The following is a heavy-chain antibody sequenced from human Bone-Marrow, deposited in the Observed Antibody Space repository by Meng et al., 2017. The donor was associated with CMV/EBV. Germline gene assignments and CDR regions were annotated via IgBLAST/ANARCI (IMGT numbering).Heavy chain of an antibody. D-gene: IGHD1-26*01. Sequence: LRLSCTVSGYSISSGYYWGWIRQPPGKGLEWIGSIYHSGSTYYNPSLKSRVTISVDTSKNQFSLKLSSVTAADTAVYYCARVSGSYFDYWGQGTLVTVSS. J-gene: IGHJ4*02. CDR2: IYHSGST. CDR3: ARVSGSYFDY. V-gene: IGHV4-38-2*02. CDR1: GYSISSGYY.